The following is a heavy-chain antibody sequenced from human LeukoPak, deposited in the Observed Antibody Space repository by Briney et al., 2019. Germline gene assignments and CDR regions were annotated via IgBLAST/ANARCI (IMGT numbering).Heavy chain of an antibody. CDR1: GFTFSNAW. V-gene: IGHV3-15*01. CDR3: TTRRRIAVAGTWGSDY. J-gene: IGHJ4*02. Sequence: GGSLRLSCAASGFTFSNAWMSWVRQAPGKGLEWVGRIKSKTDGGTTDYAAPVKGRFTISRDDSKNTLYLQMNSLKTEGTAVYYCTTRRRIAVAGTWGSDYWGQGTLVTVSS. D-gene: IGHD6-19*01. CDR2: IKSKTDGGTT.